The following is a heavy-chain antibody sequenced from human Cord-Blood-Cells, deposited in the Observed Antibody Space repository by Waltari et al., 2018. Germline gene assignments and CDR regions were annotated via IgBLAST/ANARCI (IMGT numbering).Heavy chain of an antibody. J-gene: IGHJ5*02. CDR1: GAPISSYY. CDR2: IYTSGST. D-gene: IGHD3-22*01. CDR3: ARGFGYDSSGYYSNWFDP. V-gene: IGHV4-4*07. Sequence: QVQLQESGPGLVKPSETLSLTSTVSGAPISSYYWSWIRQPAGQGLEWIGRIYTSGSTNYNPSLKSRVTMSVDTSKNQFSLKLSSVTAADTAVYYCARGFGYDSSGYYSNWFDPWGQGTLVTVSS.